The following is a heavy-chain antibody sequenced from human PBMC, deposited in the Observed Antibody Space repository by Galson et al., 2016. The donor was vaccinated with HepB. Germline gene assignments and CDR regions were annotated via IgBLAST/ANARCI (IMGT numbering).Heavy chain of an antibody. Sequence: SLRLSCAASGFTFSSYAMSWVRQAPGKGLEWVSGISDNGGSTFCADSVKGRFTISRDNSKNTVYLQMNSLRAEDTAKYYCADPGTYLLYWGQGTLVTVSS. J-gene: IGHJ4*02. CDR2: ISDNGGST. CDR1: GFTFSSYA. V-gene: IGHV3-23*01. CDR3: ADPGTYLLY. D-gene: IGHD2-21*01.